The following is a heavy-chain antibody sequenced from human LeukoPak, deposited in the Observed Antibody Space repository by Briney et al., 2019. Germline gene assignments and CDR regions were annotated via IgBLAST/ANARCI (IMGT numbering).Heavy chain of an antibody. V-gene: IGHV4-59*12. Sequence: SETLSLTCTVSGGSISTYFWNWIRQSPGKGLEWIGYIYYSGGTTYNPSLESRVTMSVDTSKNQFSLKLSSVTAADTAVYYCARGVKGYYGHFTDFDYWGQGTLVTVSS. D-gene: IGHD3-3*01. CDR1: GGSISTYF. J-gene: IGHJ4*02. CDR3: ARGVKGYYGHFTDFDY. CDR2: IYYSGGT.